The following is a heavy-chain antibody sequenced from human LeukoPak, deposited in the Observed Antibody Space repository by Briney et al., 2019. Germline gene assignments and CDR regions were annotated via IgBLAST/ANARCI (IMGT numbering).Heavy chain of an antibody. V-gene: IGHV4-34*01. J-gene: IGHJ5*02. Sequence: SETLSLTCGVSRGSFSDYYWNWISQPPGKGLEWIGEINHSGSTSDNSSLKSRVTISVDTSKNQFSLKLSSVTAADTAVFYRARGQPSMVRAILNWFDPWGQGTLVTVSS. CDR3: ARGQPSMVRAILNWFDP. CDR1: RGSFSDYY. CDR2: INHSGST. D-gene: IGHD3-10*01.